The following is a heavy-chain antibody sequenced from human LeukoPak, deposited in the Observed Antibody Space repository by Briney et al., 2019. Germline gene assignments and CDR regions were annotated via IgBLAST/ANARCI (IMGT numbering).Heavy chain of an antibody. CDR1: GYTFTGYY. CDR3: ARAQDYYDSSGYPDY. V-gene: IGHV1-2*02. Sequence: ASVKVSCKASGYTFTGYYMHWVRQAPGQGLEWMGWINPNSGGTNYAQKFQGRVTMTRDMSISTAYMELSRLRSDDTAVYYCARAQDYYDSSGYPDYWGQGTLVTVSS. D-gene: IGHD3-22*01. CDR2: INPNSGGT. J-gene: IGHJ4*02.